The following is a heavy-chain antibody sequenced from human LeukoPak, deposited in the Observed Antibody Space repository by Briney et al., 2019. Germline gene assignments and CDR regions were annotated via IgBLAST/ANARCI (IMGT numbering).Heavy chain of an antibody. CDR2: IYYSGST. D-gene: IGHD3-22*01. CDR3: ERQKGYYDSGVPFDY. J-gene: IGHJ4*02. Sequence: PSETLSLTCTVSGGSISSYYWSWIRQPPGKGLEGIGYIYYSGSTNYSPSLKSRVTISVDTSKNQFSLKLSSVTAADTAVYYCERQKGYYDSGVPFDYWGQGTMVSVSS. V-gene: IGHV4-59*08. CDR1: GGSISSYY.